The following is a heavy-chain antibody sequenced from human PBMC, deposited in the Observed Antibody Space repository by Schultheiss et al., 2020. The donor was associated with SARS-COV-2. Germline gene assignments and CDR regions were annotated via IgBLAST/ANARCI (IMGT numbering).Heavy chain of an antibody. Sequence: GESLKISCAASGFTFSSYAMHWVRQAPGKGLEWVAVISYDGSNKYYADSVKGRFTISRDNSKNTLYLQMNSLRAEDTAVYYCARDDYGDLYYYGMDVWGQGTTVTVSS. CDR3: ARDDYGDLYYYGMDV. J-gene: IGHJ6*02. V-gene: IGHV3-30*04. D-gene: IGHD4-17*01. CDR2: ISYDGSNK. CDR1: GFTFSSYA.